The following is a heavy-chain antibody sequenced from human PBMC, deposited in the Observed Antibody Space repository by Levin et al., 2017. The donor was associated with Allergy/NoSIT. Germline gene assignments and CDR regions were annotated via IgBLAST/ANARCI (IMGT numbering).Heavy chain of an antibody. J-gene: IGHJ6*02. CDR1: GFTFSSYG. CDR2: ISYDGSNK. V-gene: IGHV3-30*18. Sequence: PGESLKISCAASGFTFSSYGMHWVRQAPGKGLEWVAVISYDGSNKYYADSVKGRFTISRDNSKNTLYLQMNSLRAEDTAVYYCAKDEQQMLRWYFYGMDVWGQGTTVTVSS. D-gene: IGHD4-23*01. CDR3: AKDEQQMLRWYFYGMDV.